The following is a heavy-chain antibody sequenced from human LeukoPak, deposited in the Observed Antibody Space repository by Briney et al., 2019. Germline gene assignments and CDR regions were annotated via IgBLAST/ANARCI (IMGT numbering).Heavy chain of an antibody. Sequence: ASVKVSCKASGYTFTSYDINWVRQATGQGLEWMGWMNPNSGNTGYAQKFQGRVTITRNTSMSTAYMELSSLRSEDTAVYYCAREAPKYGSGRDYYYYMDVWGKGTTVTVSS. V-gene: IGHV1-8*03. CDR3: AREAPKYGSGRDYYYYMDV. CDR2: MNPNSGNT. CDR1: GYTFTSYD. D-gene: IGHD6-25*01. J-gene: IGHJ6*03.